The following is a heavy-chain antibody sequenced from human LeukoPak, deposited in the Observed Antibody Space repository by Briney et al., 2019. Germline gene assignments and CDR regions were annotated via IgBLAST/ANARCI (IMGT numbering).Heavy chain of an antibody. CDR3: ARESTFDI. CDR2: INPNSGGT. CDR1: GYTFSGYF. V-gene: IGHV1-2*02. J-gene: IGHJ3*02. Sequence: ASVKVSCKASGYTFSGYFIHWVRQAPGQGLEWMGWINPNSGGTNYAQNLQGRVTMTGDTSINTAYMDLSRLESDDTAVYYCARESTFDIWGQGTMVTVSS.